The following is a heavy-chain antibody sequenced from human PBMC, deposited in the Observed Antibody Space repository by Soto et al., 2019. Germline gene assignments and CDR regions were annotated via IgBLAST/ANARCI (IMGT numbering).Heavy chain of an antibody. CDR3: AKDFCGGDCYSFDY. CDR1: GFTFSSYG. CDR2: ISYDGSNK. V-gene: IGHV3-30*18. D-gene: IGHD2-21*02. Sequence: GGSLRLSCAASGFTFSSYGMHWVREAPGKGLEWVAVISYDGSNKYYADSVKGRFTISRDNSKNTLYLQMNSLRAEDTAVYYCAKDFCGGDCYSFDYWGQGTLVTVSS. J-gene: IGHJ4*02.